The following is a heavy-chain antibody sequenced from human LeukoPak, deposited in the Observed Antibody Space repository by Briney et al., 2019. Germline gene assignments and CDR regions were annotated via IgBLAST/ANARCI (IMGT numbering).Heavy chain of an antibody. J-gene: IGHJ4*02. Sequence: GESLKISCEGSGYSFTSYWIGWVRQMPGKGLEWMGIIYPGDSDTRYSPSFQGQVTISADKSISTAYLQWSSLKASDTAMYYCARQLRKYSHMSDYWGQGTLVTVSS. CDR2: IYPGDSDT. D-gene: IGHD6-6*01. CDR1: GYSFTSYW. CDR3: ARQLRKYSHMSDY. V-gene: IGHV5-51*01.